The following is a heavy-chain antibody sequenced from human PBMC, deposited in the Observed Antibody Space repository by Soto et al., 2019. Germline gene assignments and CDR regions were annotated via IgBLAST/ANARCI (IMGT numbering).Heavy chain of an antibody. J-gene: IGHJ4*01. CDR2: IHNSGST. CDR1: GGSITSYY. D-gene: IGHD3-10*01. V-gene: IGHV4-59*01. Sequence: QVQLQEWGPGLVKPSETLSLTCTVSGGSITSYYWSWIRQPPGKGLEWIGYIHNSGSTSYNPSLQSRVTISADVSKNQFSLDLRSVIAADTAVYYCARRWSGTDYWGHGTLVTVST. CDR3: ARRWSGTDY.